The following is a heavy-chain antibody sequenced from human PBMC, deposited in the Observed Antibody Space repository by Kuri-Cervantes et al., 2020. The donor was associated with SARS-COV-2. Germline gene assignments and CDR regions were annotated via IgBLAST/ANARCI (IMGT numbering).Heavy chain of an antibody. CDR2: FNPNSGGT. V-gene: IGHV1-2*02. J-gene: IGHJ4*02. CDR3: ARPMYSGSYYGGWGTFDY. Sequence: ASVKVSCKASGYTFTGYYMHWVRQAPGQGLEWMGWFNPNSGGTNYAQKFQGRVTMTRDTSISTAYMELSRLRSDDTAVYYCARPMYSGSYYGGWGTFDYWGQGTLVTVSS. D-gene: IGHD1-26*01. CDR1: GYTFTGYY.